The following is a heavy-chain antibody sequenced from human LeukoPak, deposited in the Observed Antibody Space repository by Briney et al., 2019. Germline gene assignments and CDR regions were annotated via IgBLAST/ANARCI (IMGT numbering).Heavy chain of an antibody. J-gene: IGHJ6*02. CDR1: GFTFSSYW. V-gene: IGHV3-7*01. D-gene: IGHD2-2*01. Sequence: PGGSLRLSCAASGFTFSSYWMSWVRQAPGKGLEWVANIKQDGSEKYYVDSVKGRFTISRDNAKNSLYLQMNSLRAEDTAVYYCGPCSRTPLYYYGLDVWGQGTTVTVSS. CDR3: GPCSRTPLYYYGLDV. CDR2: IKQDGSEK.